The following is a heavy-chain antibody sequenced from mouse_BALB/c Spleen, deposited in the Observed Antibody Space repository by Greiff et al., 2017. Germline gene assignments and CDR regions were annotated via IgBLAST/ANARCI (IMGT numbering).Heavy chain of an antibody. CDR3: ARWLLRAWFAY. CDR2: ISSGGST. J-gene: IGHJ3*01. Sequence: EVKVVESGGGLAKPGGSLKLSCAASGFTFSSYAMSWVRQTPEKRLEWVASISSGGSTYYPDSVKGRFTISRDNARNILYLQMSSLRSEDTAMYYCARWLLRAWFAYWGQGTLVTVSA. D-gene: IGHD2-3*01. CDR1: GFTFSSYA. V-gene: IGHV5-6-5*01.